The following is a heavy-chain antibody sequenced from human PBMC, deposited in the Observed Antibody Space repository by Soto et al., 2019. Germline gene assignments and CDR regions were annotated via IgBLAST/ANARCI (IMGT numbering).Heavy chain of an antibody. CDR3: ARDAPRGGSSAVDI. CDR2: SRNKAKSYTT. J-gene: IGHJ3*02. CDR1: GFTLSDHH. V-gene: IGHV3-72*01. D-gene: IGHD3-16*01. Sequence: EVQLVESGGGLVQPGRSLRLSCAASGFTLSDHHIDWVRQAPGKGLEWVGRSRNKAKSYTTEYVASVKGRFTISRDVSMNALYLQMSCLKSEDTAVYYCARDAPRGGSSAVDIWGQGTMVTVSS.